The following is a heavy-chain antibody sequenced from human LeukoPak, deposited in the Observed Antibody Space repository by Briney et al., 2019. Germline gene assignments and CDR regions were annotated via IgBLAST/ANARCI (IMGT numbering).Heavy chain of an antibody. D-gene: IGHD6-13*01. CDR2: IIPNSGGT. CDR1: GYTFTGYY. CDR3: AAHSSEWDY. J-gene: IGHJ4*02. V-gene: IGHV1-2*02. Sequence: ASVKDSCKPSGYTFTGYYMRWVRQAPGQGLEWMGCIIPNSGGTNYAQKLQGRVTMTRDTSLSTAYMELSRLRSDDTAVYYCAAHSSEWDYWGQGTLVTVSS.